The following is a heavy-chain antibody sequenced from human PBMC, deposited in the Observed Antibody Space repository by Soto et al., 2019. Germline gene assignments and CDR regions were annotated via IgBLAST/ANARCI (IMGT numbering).Heavy chain of an antibody. CDR1: GFTFSSYD. D-gene: IGHD3-10*01. CDR3: ARAFITGGLDY. J-gene: IGHJ4*02. Sequence: EVQLVESGGGLVQPGGSLRLSCAASGFTFSSYDMHWVRQVTGKGLAWVSAIGTAGDAYYPNSVKGRFTISRENAKNSLYLQMNSRRAGDTAWYYCARAFITGGLDYWGQGTLVTVSS. CDR2: IGTAGDA. V-gene: IGHV3-13*04.